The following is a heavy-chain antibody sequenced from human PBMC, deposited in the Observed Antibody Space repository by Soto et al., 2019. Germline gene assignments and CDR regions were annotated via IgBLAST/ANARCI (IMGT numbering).Heavy chain of an antibody. V-gene: IGHV4-39*01. CDR3: ARLCSGYSYGCYDY. Sequence: SETLSLTCTVSGGSISSSRSYYWGWIRQPPVKGLEWVGTISYSGSTYYNPSLKSRVTISVDTSKNQFSLKLSSVTAADTAVYYCARLCSGYSYGCYDYWGQGTLVTVSS. CDR2: ISYSGST. CDR1: GGSISSSRSYY. J-gene: IGHJ4*02. D-gene: IGHD5-18*01.